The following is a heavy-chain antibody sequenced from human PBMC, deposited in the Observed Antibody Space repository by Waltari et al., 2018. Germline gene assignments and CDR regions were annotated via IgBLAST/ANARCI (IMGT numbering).Heavy chain of an antibody. J-gene: IGHJ4*02. CDR2: INPNSGGT. V-gene: IGHV1-2*06. Sequence: QVQLVQSGAEVKKPGASVKVSCKASGYTFTGYYMHWVRQAPGQGLEWMGRINPNSGGTNYAQKFQGRVTMTRDTSISTAYMELSRLRSDDTAVYYCASRYCTGGVCSEDVDFDYWGQGTLVTVSS. D-gene: IGHD2-8*02. CDR3: ASRYCTGGVCSEDVDFDY. CDR1: GYTFTGYY.